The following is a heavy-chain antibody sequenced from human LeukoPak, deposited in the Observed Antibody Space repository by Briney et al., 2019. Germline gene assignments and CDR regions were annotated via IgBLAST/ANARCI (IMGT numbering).Heavy chain of an antibody. CDR1: GGSISSYY. CDR3: ARGSSYRYYFDY. J-gene: IGHJ4*02. V-gene: IGHV4-59*01. CDR2: IYYSGST. D-gene: IGHD5-18*01. Sequence: SETLSLTCTVSGGSISSYYWSWIRQPPGKGLEWIGYIYYSGSTNYNPSLRSRVTISVDTSKNQFSLKLSSVTAADTAVYYCARGSSYRYYFDYWGQGTLVTVSS.